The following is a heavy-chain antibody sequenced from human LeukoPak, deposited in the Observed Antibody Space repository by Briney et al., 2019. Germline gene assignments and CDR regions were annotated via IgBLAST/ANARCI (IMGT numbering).Heavy chain of an antibody. CDR1: GFTFSSYA. J-gene: IGHJ6*03. V-gene: IGHV3-23*01. CDR2: ISGSGGST. CDR3: VKGYDYYMDV. Sequence: PGGSLRLSCAASGFTFSSYAMSWVRQAPGKGLEWVSAISGSGGSTYYADSVKGRFTISRDNSKNTLYLQINSLRAEDTAVYYCVKGYDYYMDVWGKGTTVTISS.